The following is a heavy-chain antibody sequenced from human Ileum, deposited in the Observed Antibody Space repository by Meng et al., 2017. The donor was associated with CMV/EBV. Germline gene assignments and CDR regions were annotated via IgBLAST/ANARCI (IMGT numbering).Heavy chain of an antibody. J-gene: IGHJ4*02. CDR3: ARLSSGSYYLLFDY. D-gene: IGHD1-26*01. CDR2: IYPGDSDT. CDR1: GYSFTSYW. V-gene: IGHV5-51*01. Sequence: GGSLRPSCKGSGYSFTSYWIGWVRQMPGKGLEWMGIIYPGDSDTRYSPSFQGQVTISADKSISTAYLQWSSLKASDTAMYYCARLSSGSYYLLFDYWGQGTLVTVSS.